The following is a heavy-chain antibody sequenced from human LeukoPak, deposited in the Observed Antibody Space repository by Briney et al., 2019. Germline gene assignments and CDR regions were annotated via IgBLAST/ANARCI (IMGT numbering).Heavy chain of an antibody. CDR1: GFTLSSNY. CDR3: AREIATAGPHLGY. J-gene: IGHJ4*02. V-gene: IGHV3-66*02. Sequence: GGSLRLSCAASGFTLSSNYMSWVRQAPGKGLEWVSAIYSGGSTYYADSVKGRFTISRDNSKNTLYLQMNSLRAEDTAVYYCAREIATAGPHLGYWGQGTLVTVSS. D-gene: IGHD6-13*01. CDR2: IYSGGST.